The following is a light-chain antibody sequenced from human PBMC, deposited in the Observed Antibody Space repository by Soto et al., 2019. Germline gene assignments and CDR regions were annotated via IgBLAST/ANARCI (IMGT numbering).Light chain of an antibody. Sequence: QAVVTQEPSLTVSPGGTVTLTCASSTGVVTSGYYPNWFQQKPGQAPRPLIYSTSNKHSWTPARFSGSLLGGKAALTLSGVQPEDEAEYYCLLYYGGAYVFGTGTKLTVL. J-gene: IGLJ1*01. CDR3: LLYYGGAYV. CDR1: TGVVTSGYY. V-gene: IGLV7-43*01. CDR2: STS.